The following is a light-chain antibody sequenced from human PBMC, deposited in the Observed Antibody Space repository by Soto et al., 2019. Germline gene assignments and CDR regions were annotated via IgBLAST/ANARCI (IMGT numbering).Light chain of an antibody. CDR3: QEYIQWPPGM. CDR1: QFVSSR. J-gene: IGKJ1*01. Sequence: DIVVTQSPATLSASPGERVTLSCRASQFVSSRLAWYQQRPGQVPRLLICDTSTRAPGISARFSGSGSGTEFTLTISSLQSEDFAVYDCQEYIQWPPGMFGPGTTVDIK. CDR2: DTS. V-gene: IGKV3-15*01.